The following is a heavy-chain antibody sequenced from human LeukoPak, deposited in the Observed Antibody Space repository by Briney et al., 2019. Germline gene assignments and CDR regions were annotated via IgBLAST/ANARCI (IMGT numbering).Heavy chain of an antibody. CDR3: ARGSSIAARQVDY. J-gene: IGHJ4*02. Sequence: GGSLRLSCAASGFTFSSYSMNWVRQAPGKGLEWVSSISSSSSYIYYADSVKGRFTISRDNAKNSLYLQMNSLRAEDTAVYYCARGSSIAARQVDYWGQGTLVTVSS. CDR1: GFTFSSYS. CDR2: ISSSSSYI. D-gene: IGHD6-6*01. V-gene: IGHV3-21*01.